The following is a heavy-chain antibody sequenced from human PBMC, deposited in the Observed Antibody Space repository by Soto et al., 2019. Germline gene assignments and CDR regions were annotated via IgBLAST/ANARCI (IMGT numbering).Heavy chain of an antibody. CDR3: AKSKGYYDFWSCYDY. D-gene: IGHD3-3*01. CDR2: ISYDGSNK. CDR1: GFTFSSYG. V-gene: IGHV3-30*18. Sequence: QVQLVESGGGVVQPGRSLRLSCAASGFTFSSYGMHWVRQAPGKGLEWVAVISYDGSNKYYADSVKGRFTISRDNSKNTLYLQMNSLRAEDTAVYYCAKSKGYYDFWSCYDYWGQGTLVTVSS. J-gene: IGHJ4*02.